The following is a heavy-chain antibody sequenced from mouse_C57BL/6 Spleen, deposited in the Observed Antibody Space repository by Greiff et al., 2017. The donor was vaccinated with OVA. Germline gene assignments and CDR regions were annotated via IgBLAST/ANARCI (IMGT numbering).Heavy chain of an antibody. J-gene: IGHJ2*01. CDR1: GYSITSGYD. Sequence: EVKVVESGPGMVKPSQSLSLTCTVTGYSITSGYDWHWIRHFPGNKLEWMGYISYSGSTNYNPSLKSRISITPDTSKNHFFLKLNTVTTENTATYYCARARLYGNSLDYWGQGTTLTVSS. CDR3: ARARLYGNSLDY. D-gene: IGHD2-10*02. CDR2: ISYSGST. V-gene: IGHV3-1*01.